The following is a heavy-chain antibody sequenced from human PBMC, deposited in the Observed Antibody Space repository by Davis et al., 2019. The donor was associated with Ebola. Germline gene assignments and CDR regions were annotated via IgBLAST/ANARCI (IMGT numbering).Heavy chain of an antibody. V-gene: IGHV1-2*02. Sequence: ASVKVSCKASGYTFTAYYMQWVRQAPGQGLESMGWINPDNGDTNYAQKFQGRVTVTRHTSINTVYMELNSLRSDDTAMYYCAGGCGILRRLEWPPWEVWGQGTTVTVSS. CDR3: AGGCGILRRLEWPPWEV. CDR1: GYTFTAYY. CDR2: INPDNGDT. D-gene: IGHD3-3*01. J-gene: IGHJ6*02.